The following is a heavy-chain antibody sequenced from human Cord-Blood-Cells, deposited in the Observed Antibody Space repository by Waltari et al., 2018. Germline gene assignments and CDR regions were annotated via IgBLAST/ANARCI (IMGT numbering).Heavy chain of an antibody. Sequence: QVQLQQWGAGLLKPSETLSLTCAVYGGSFSGYYWSWIRQPPGKGLEWIGEINHSGSTNYNPSLKSRVTISVDTSKNQCSLKLSSVTAADTAVYYCARGRDYGKDYWGQGTLVTVSS. CDR1: GGSFSGYY. V-gene: IGHV4-34*01. CDR2: INHSGST. D-gene: IGHD4-17*01. CDR3: ARGRDYGKDY. J-gene: IGHJ4*02.